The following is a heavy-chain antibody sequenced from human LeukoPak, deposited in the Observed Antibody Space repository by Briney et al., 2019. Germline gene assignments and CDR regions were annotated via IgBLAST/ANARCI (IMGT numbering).Heavy chain of an antibody. D-gene: IGHD3-10*01. J-gene: IGHJ4*02. CDR1: GFTFSSYA. V-gene: IGHV3-23*01. CDR3: AKLRGSDYYGSGNYFDY. CDR2: ISGSGGST. Sequence: PGGSLRLSCAASGFTFSSYAMSWVRQAPGKGLEWVSAISGSGGSTYYADSVKGRFTISRDNSKNTLYLQMNSLRAEDTAVYYCAKLRGSDYYGSGNYFDYWGQGTLVTVSS.